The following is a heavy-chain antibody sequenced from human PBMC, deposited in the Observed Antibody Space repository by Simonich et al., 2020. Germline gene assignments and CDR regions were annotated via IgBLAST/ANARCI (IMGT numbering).Heavy chain of an antibody. V-gene: IGHV1-18*01. CDR3: ARASRGTWWYYYFDY. Sequence: QVQLVQSGAEVKKPGASVKVSCKASGYTFTSYGISWVRQAPGQGLEWMGWISAYKGNTNYAQKLQGRVNMTTDTSTSTAYMGLRSLRSDDTAVYYCARASRGTWWYYYFDYWGQGTLVTVSS. J-gene: IGHJ4*02. D-gene: IGHD2-15*01. CDR1: GYTFTSYG. CDR2: ISAYKGNT.